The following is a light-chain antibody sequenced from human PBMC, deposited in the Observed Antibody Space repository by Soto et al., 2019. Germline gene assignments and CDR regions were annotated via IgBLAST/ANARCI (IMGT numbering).Light chain of an antibody. J-gene: IGKJ2*01. Sequence: ALQLPQSPSSLSASVGDRVTITCRASQGISSALAWYQQKPGKAPKLLIYDASSLESGVPSRFSGSGSGTDFTLTISSLQPEDFATYYCQQFNSYPHTFGQGTKLEIK. CDR1: QGISSA. CDR3: QQFNSYPHT. V-gene: IGKV1-13*02. CDR2: DAS.